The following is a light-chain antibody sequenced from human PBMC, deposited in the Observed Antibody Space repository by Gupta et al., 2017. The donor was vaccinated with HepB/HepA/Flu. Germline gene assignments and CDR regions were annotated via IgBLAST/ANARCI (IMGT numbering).Light chain of an antibody. CDR2: KNN. CDR3: SAWDSSLSAWV. J-gene: IGLJ2*01. V-gene: IGLV10-54*04. Sequence: LTQRPPVSQAFRLTGTLTCTGHSDNVGNQGAAWLQQHQGHPPKLLSYKNNNRPSGIAERFAASRSRNTARLTITGLQPEDEADYYCSAWDSSLSAWVFGGGTKLTVL. CDR1: SDNVGNQG.